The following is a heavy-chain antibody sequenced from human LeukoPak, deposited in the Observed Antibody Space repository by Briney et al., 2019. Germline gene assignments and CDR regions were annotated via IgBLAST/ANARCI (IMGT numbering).Heavy chain of an antibody. CDR1: GFTFSRYG. J-gene: IGHJ4*02. CDR3: ARDYDLLTGYYGTYDF. V-gene: IGHV3-33*01. CDR2: IWYDGSNK. Sequence: GGSLRLSCAASGFTFSRYGMHWVRQAPGKGLEWVAVIWYDGSNKHYAASVKGRFTISRDNSKNTLYLQMSSLRVEDTAVYYCARDYDLLTGYYGTYDFWGQGTLVTVSS. D-gene: IGHD3-9*01.